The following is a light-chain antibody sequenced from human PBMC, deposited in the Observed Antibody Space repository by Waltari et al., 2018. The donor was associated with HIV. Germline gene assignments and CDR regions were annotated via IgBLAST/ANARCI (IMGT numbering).Light chain of an antibody. V-gene: IGKV1-33*01. CDR3: LQYDLLPYT. J-gene: IGKJ2*01. Sequence: DIQITQSPSSLSASVGDKVTVTCQASQDIRQFLNWYQQKSGEAPKLLIYGVSKLVRGVPSRFSGSGSGTHFSLMIDSLQPDDIATYFCLQYDLLPYTFGQGTKL. CDR2: GVS. CDR1: QDIRQF.